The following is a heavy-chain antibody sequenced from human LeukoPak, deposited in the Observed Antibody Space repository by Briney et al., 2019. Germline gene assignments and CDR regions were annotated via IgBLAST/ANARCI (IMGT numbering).Heavy chain of an antibody. J-gene: IGHJ4*02. CDR2: MNPNSGNT. CDR3: ARLQSSEDDRRFATG. V-gene: IGHV1-8*02. Sequence: ASVKVSCKASGGTFSSYDINWVRQATGQGLEWMGWMNPNSGNTGYAQKFQGRVTMTRNTSISTAYMELSSLRSEDTAVYYCARLQSSEDDRRFATGWGQGTLVTVSS. CDR1: GGTFSSYD. D-gene: IGHD3-10*01.